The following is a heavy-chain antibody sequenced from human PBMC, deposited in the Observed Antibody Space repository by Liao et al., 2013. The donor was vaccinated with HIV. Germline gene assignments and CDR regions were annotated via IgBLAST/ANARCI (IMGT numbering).Heavy chain of an antibody. V-gene: IGHV4-61*08. J-gene: IGHJ4*01. CDR2: IYYSGST. CDR3: ARVRTGWGSYFDY. CDR1: GGSISSGDYY. Sequence: QVQLQESGPGLVKPSQTLSLTCTVSGGSISSGDYYWTWIRQPPGKGLEWIGSIYYSGSTNYNPSLESRVTISVDTSKNQFSLKLSSVTAADTAVYYCARVRTGWGSYFDYWGHGTLVTVSS. D-gene: IGHD3-16*01.